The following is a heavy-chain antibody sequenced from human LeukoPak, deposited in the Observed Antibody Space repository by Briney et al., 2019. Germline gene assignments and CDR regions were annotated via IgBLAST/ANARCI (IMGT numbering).Heavy chain of an antibody. V-gene: IGHV4-39*07. J-gene: IGHJ4*02. CDR2: IYYSGST. CDR1: GGSISSSSYY. Sequence: SETLSLTCTVSGGSISSSSYYWGWIRQPPGKGLEWIGSIYYSGSTYYNPSLKSRVTISVDTSKNQFSLKLGSVTAADTAVYYCAREHIAATKRDYWGQGTLVTVSS. CDR3: AREHIAATKRDY. D-gene: IGHD6-13*01.